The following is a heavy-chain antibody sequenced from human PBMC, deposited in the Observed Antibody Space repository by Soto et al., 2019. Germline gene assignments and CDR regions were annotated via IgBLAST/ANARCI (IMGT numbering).Heavy chain of an antibody. CDR1: GGSIRSYY. CDR2: IYYSGST. Sequence: SETLSLTCTVSGGSIRSYYWSWIRQPPGKGLEWIAYIYYSGSTNHNPSLESRVTISVDTSKNQFSLKLSSVTAADTAVYYCARASGTRWFDPWGQGTLVTVS. J-gene: IGHJ5*02. D-gene: IGHD1-26*01. CDR3: ARASGTRWFDP. V-gene: IGHV4-59*01.